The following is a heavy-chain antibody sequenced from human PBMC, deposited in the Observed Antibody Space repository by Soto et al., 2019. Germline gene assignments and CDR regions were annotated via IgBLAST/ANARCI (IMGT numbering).Heavy chain of an antibody. D-gene: IGHD4-4*01. V-gene: IGHV3-30*18. CDR1: GFSFSSYN. J-gene: IGHJ6*02. CDR2: ILHDGSNE. CDR3: AKSRDGYSFYFYYGMDV. Sequence: QVQLEESGGGVVQPGRSLRLSCAASGFSFSSYNMHWVRQAPGKGLEWVALILHDGSNEYYADSVKGRFTISRDNFKNTLYLQMKTLRAEDTAGYYCAKSRDGYSFYFYYGMDVWGQGTTVTVSS.